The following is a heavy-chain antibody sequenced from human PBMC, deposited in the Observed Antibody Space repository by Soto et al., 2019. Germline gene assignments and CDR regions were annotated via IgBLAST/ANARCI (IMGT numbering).Heavy chain of an antibody. CDR3: ARVEGYCSGGSCYPLGNFDY. CDR2: IYYSGST. D-gene: IGHD2-15*01. Sequence: LETHPLTSTVSGGTSISYYWSWIRQPTGKGLEWIGYIYYSGSTNYNPSLKSRVTISVDTSKNQFSLKLSSVTAADTAVYYCARVEGYCSGGSCYPLGNFDYWGQGTLVTVSS. V-gene: IGHV4-59*01. J-gene: IGHJ4*02. CDR1: GGTSISYY.